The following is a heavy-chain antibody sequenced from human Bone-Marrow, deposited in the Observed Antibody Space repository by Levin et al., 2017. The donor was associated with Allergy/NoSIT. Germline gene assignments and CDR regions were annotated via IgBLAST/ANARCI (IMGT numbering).Heavy chain of an antibody. CDR2: ITPMFGTA. CDR3: ARLGQQLLNY. CDR1: GDSFSSSV. J-gene: IGHJ4*02. Sequence: SVKVSCKDSGDSFSSSVISWVRQAPGQGREWMGGITPMFGTANYIERFQGRVTFTADESTSTAYMELSSLRSDDTAVYYCARLGQQLLNYWGQGTLVTVSS. D-gene: IGHD6-13*01. V-gene: IGHV1-69*13.